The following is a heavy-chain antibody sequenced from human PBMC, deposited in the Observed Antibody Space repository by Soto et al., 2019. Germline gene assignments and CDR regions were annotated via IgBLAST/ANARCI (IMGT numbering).Heavy chain of an antibody. V-gene: IGHV3-30*18. CDR3: AKDWEQWLVSNGMDL. J-gene: IGHJ6*02. CDR1: GFTFSSYG. CDR2: ISYDGSNK. Sequence: GGSLRLSCAASGFTFSSYGMHWVRQAPGKGLEWVAVISYDGSNKYYADSVKGRFTISRDNSKNTLYLQMNSLRAEDTAVYYCAKDWEQWLVSNGMDLWGQGTTVTVS. D-gene: IGHD6-19*01.